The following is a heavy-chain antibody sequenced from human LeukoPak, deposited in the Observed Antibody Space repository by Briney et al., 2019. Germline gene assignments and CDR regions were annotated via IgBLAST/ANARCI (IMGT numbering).Heavy chain of an antibody. CDR2: ISGSGGST. CDR1: GFTFSSYA. V-gene: IGHV3-23*01. CDR3: AKVNYCSSTSCYYEIGYYFDY. J-gene: IGHJ4*02. D-gene: IGHD2-2*01. Sequence: GGSLRLSCAASGFTFSSYAMSWVRQAPGKGLEWVSAISGSGGSTYYADSVKGRFTISRDNSKNTLYLQMNSLRAEDTAVYYCAKVNYCSSTSCYYEIGYYFDYWGQGTLVTVSS.